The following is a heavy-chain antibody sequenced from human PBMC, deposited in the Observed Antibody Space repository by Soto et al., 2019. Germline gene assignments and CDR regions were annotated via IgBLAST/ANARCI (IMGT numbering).Heavy chain of an antibody. CDR1: DDSMRSYS. V-gene: IGHV4-59*01. Sequence: SETLSLTCTVSDDSMRSYSWSWIRQPPGKGLEWIGYIYYSGSTTYNPSFKSRVTISIDTSEKQFSLKLTSVTAADTAVYFCAGDYGSGSYRFDYWGQGALVTVSS. CDR2: IYYSGST. J-gene: IGHJ4*02. D-gene: IGHD3-10*01. CDR3: AGDYGSGSYRFDY.